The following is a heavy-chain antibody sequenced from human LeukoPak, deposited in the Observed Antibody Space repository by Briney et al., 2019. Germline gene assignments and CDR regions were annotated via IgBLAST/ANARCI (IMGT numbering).Heavy chain of an antibody. CDR3: AREIRTVTTSQYYYYMDV. J-gene: IGHJ6*03. V-gene: IGHV3-48*04. D-gene: IGHD4-11*01. CDR1: GFTFSDYS. Sequence: GGSLRLSCAVSGFTFSDYSVNWVRQAPGKGLEWVSYISDDSITTYYADSVKGRFTISRDNAKNSLYLQMNSLRAEDTAVYYCAREIRTVTTSQYYYYMDVWGKGTTVTVSS. CDR2: ISDDSITT.